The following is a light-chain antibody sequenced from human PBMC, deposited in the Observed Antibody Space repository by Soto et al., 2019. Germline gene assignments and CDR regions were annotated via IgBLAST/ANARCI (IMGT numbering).Light chain of an antibody. V-gene: IGKV1-39*01. CDR1: QSIARY. CDR3: QQSYNTWWT. J-gene: IGKJ1*01. Sequence: DIQMTQSPSSLSASVGDRVTITCRASQSIARYLNWYQHKPGRAPKLLIFGVSTLQIGVPSRFSGSGSGTDFTLTISSLQPEDFATYYCQQSYNTWWTFGQGTRVDIK. CDR2: GVS.